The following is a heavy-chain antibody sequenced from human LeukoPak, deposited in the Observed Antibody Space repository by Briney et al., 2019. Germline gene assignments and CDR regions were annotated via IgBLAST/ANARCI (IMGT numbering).Heavy chain of an antibody. CDR2: IYYSGST. J-gene: IGHJ6*02. Sequence: SETLSLTCTVSGGSISSSSYYWGWIRQPPGKGLEWIGSIYYSGSTYYNPSLKSRVTISVDTSKNQFSLKLSSVTAADTAVYYCARDRVEQWLALYYYGMDVWGQGTTVTVSS. D-gene: IGHD6-19*01. V-gene: IGHV4-39*07. CDR1: GGSISSSSYY. CDR3: ARDRVEQWLALYYYGMDV.